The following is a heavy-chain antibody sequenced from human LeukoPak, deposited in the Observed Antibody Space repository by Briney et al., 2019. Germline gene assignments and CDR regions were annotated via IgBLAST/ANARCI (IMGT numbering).Heavy chain of an antibody. J-gene: IGHJ4*02. CDR3: ASLLGYCSSTSCYDY. D-gene: IGHD2-2*01. CDR1: GGSFSGYY. Sequence: PSETLSLTCAVYGGSFSGYYWSWIRQPPGKGLEWIGEINHSGSTNYNPSLKSRVTISVDTSKNQFSLKLSSVTAADTAVYYCASLLGYCSSTSCYDYWGQGTLVTVSS. V-gene: IGHV4-34*01. CDR2: INHSGST.